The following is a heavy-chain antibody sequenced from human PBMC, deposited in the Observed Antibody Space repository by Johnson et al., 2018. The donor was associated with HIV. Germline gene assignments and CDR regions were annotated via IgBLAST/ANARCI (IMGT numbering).Heavy chain of an antibody. Sequence: QVQLVESGGGVVQPGRSLRLSCAASGFTFSSYAMHWVRQAPGKGPEWVAVMSYDESNTYYADSVKGRFTISRDKSKKTLYLQMNGLRVEDTAVYYCARSLGVGAFDIWGQGTMVTVSS. D-gene: IGHD3-10*01. V-gene: IGHV3-30*04. J-gene: IGHJ3*02. CDR2: MSYDESNT. CDR1: GFTFSSYA. CDR3: ARSLGVGAFDI.